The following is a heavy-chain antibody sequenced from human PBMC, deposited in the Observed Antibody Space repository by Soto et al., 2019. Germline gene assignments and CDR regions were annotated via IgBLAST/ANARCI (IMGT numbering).Heavy chain of an antibody. CDR1: GYALRDYS. Sequence: TGGSLRLSCAASGYALRDYSMNWVRQAPGKGLEWVSYNGTSRKYTFYADSVRGRFTISRDEARNSVYLQLNSLRDEDTADSYCVRDRDWAFDIWGQGKMVTFSS. CDR3: VRDRDWAFDI. J-gene: IGHJ3*02. CDR2: NGTSRKYT. V-gene: IGHV3-21*05. D-gene: IGHD3-9*01.